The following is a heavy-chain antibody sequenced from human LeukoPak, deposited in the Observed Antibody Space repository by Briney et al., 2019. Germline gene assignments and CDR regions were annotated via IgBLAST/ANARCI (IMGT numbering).Heavy chain of an antibody. Sequence: SETLSLTCTVSGGSISGTTSYWGWIRQPAGKGLQWIGSIYYSGNTYYNPSLKSRVTISVDTSKNQFSLTLNSVTAADTAVYYCATLLSAPRDYWGQGILVTVSS. CDR3: ATLLSAPRDY. V-gene: IGHV4-39*01. D-gene: IGHD3-10*01. J-gene: IGHJ4*02. CDR2: IYYSGNT. CDR1: GGSISGTTSY.